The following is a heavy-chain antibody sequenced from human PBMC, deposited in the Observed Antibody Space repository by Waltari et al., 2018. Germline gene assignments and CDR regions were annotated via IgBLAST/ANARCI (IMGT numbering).Heavy chain of an antibody. Sequence: EVQLVESGGGLVKPGGSLRLSCAASGFTFSNAWMSWVRQAPGKGLEWVGRIKSKTDGGTTDYAAPVKGRFTISRDDSKNTLYLQMNSLKTEDTAVYYCTTDLSYCSSTSCYFDYWGQGTLVTVSS. CDR1: GFTFSNAW. CDR3: TTDLSYCSSTSCYFDY. J-gene: IGHJ4*02. CDR2: IKSKTDGGTT. D-gene: IGHD2-2*01. V-gene: IGHV3-15*01.